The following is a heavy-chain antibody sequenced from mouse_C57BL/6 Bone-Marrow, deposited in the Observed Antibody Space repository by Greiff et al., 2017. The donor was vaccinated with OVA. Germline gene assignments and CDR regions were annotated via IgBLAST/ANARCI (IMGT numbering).Heavy chain of an antibody. J-gene: IGHJ4*01. CDR1: GYAFTNYL. CDR3: ARRGGTDYAMDY. V-gene: IGHV1-54*01. CDR2: INPGSGGT. D-gene: IGHD3-3*01. Sequence: VQLQQSGAELVRPGTSVKVSCKASGYAFTNYLIEWVKRRPGQGLEWIGVINPGSGGTNYNEKFKGKATLTADKSSSTAYMQLSSLTSEDSAVYFCARRGGTDYAMDYWGQGTSVTVSS.